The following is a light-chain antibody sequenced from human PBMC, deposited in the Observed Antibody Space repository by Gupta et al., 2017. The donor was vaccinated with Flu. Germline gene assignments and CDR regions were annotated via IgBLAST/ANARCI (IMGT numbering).Light chain of an antibody. CDR2: KAS. J-gene: IGKJ4*01. CDR3: QQHLNYPLT. V-gene: IGKV1-5*03. Sequence: DIQMTQSPSTLSASVGDRVTITCRASQSINNWLARYQKKPGKAPKLLIYKASNLASGVPSIFSGGESGTEFTLTISSLQPYDFSTHFCQQHLNYPLTFGGGTKVEIK. CDR1: QSINNW.